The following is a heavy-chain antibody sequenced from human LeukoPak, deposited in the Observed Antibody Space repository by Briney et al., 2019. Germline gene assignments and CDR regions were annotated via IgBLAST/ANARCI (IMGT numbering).Heavy chain of an antibody. J-gene: IGHJ4*02. Sequence: SETLSLTCTVSGGSISSSSYYWGWIRQPPGKGLEWIGSIFYTGNIFYNPSLKSRVTVSIDTSKNQFSLKLSSVTAADTAVYYCARLGTTVTTFSSDYWGQGTLVTVSS. D-gene: IGHD4-17*01. CDR1: GGSISSSSYY. V-gene: IGHV4-39*01. CDR3: ARLGTTVTTFSSDY. CDR2: IFYTGNI.